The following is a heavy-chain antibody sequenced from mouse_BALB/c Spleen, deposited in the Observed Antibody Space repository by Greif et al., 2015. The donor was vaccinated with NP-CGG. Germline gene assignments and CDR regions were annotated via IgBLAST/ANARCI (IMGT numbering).Heavy chain of an antibody. V-gene: IGHV1S16*01. J-gene: IGHJ2*01. Sequence: SGAELVKPGASVKLSCKASGYTFTSYYMYWVKQRPGQGLEWIGEINPSNGGTNFNEKFKSKATLTVDKSSSTAYMQLSSLTSEDSAVYYCTRSWDSYFDYWGQGTTLTVSS. CDR2: INPSNGGT. D-gene: IGHD3-3*01. CDR3: TRSWDSYFDY. CDR1: GYTFTSYY.